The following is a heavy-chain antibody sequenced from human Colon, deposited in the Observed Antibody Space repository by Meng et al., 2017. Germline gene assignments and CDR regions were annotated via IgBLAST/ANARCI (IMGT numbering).Heavy chain of an antibody. CDR1: GGSISSSQW. Sequence: VPLQGSGPGLAGPSGTLSLTCQVSGGSISSSQWWRWVRQPPGKGLEWIGQIYLGGSPAYSPSLESRITMSVDKSNNQFSLRLRSVTAADTAVYYCARHGGWHFDYWGQGTLVTVSS. V-gene: IGHV4-4*02. D-gene: IGHD6-19*01. CDR2: IYLGGSP. J-gene: IGHJ4*02. CDR3: ARHGGWHFDY.